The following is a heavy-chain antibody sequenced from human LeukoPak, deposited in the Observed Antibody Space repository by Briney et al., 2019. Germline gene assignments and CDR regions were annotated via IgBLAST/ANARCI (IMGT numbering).Heavy chain of an antibody. Sequence: SGTLSLTCAVSGYSISSGYYWCWLREPPGRGLEWIGSIYHSGSTYYNPSLKRRVTISVDTSKNHFSLKLSSVTAADTAVYYCATDSNRGILEWFQYWGQGSLVTVSS. CDR1: GYSISSGYY. V-gene: IGHV4-38-2*01. J-gene: IGHJ1*01. CDR2: IYHSGST. D-gene: IGHD3-3*01. CDR3: ATDSNRGILEWFQY.